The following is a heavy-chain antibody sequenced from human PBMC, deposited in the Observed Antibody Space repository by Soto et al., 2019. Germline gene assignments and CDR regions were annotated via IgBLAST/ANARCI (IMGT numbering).Heavy chain of an antibody. D-gene: IGHD3-10*01. V-gene: IGHV1-69*02. J-gene: IGHJ5*02. CDR2: ITPIIGII. CDR3: ARVVSYYNWFDP. CDR1: GGTFSTYT. Sequence: SVKVSCKASGGTFSTYTITWVRQAPGQGLEWMGRITPIIGIINYAQKFQGRVTITADKSTSTAYMELSSLRSEDTAVYYCARVVSYYNWFDPWGQGTLVTVSS.